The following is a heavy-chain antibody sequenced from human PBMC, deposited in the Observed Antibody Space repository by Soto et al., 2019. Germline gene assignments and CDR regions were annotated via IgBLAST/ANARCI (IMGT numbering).Heavy chain of an antibody. Sequence: SETLSLTCTVSGGSISSSSYYWGWIRQPPGKGLEWIGSIYYSGSTYYNPSLKSRVTISVDTSKNQFSLKLSSVTAADTAVYYCAATHAGSRIYYYYYYGMDVWGQGTTVTVSS. D-gene: IGHD3-10*01. V-gene: IGHV4-39*01. CDR1: GGSISSSSYY. CDR2: IYYSGST. J-gene: IGHJ6*02. CDR3: AATHAGSRIYYYYYYGMDV.